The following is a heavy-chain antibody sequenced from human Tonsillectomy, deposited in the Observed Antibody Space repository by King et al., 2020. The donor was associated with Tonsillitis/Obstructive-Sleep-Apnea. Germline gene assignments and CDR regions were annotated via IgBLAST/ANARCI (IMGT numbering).Heavy chain of an antibody. Sequence: EVQLVESGGGLVKPGGSLRLSCAASGFTFSPYSMNWVRQAPGKGLEWVSSISSSSSYIYYADSVNGRFTISRDNAKNSLYLQMNSLRAEDTAVYYCARERFTVTTGDVYYYYGMDVWGQGTTVTVSS. V-gene: IGHV3-21*01. CDR2: ISSSSSYI. J-gene: IGHJ6*02. D-gene: IGHD4-11*01. CDR1: GFTFSPYS. CDR3: ARERFTVTTGDVYYYYGMDV.